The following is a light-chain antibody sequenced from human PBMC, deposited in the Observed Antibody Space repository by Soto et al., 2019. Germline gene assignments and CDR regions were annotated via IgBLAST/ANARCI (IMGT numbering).Light chain of an antibody. J-gene: IGKJ4*01. CDR1: QSVSSSY. Sequence: ESVLTQSPGTLSLSPGERVTLYCRASQSVSSSYLAWYQQKPGQAPRLLIYGASSRATGIPDRFSGSGSGTDFTLTISRLEPEDVAFYYCQQYGCLLTFGGGTKVEIK. CDR3: QQYGCLLT. V-gene: IGKV3-20*01. CDR2: GAS.